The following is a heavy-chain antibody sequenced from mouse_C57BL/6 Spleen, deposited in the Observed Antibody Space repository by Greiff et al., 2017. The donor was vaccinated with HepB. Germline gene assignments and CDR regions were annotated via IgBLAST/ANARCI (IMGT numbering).Heavy chain of an antibody. CDR2: INPSNGGT. J-gene: IGHJ2*01. Sequence: QVHVKQPGTELVKPGASVKLSCKASGYTFTSYWMHWVKQRPGQGLEWIGNINPSNGGTNYNEKFKSKATLTVDKSSSTAYMQLSSLTSEDSAVYYCARPGYYYGSYYFDYWGQGTTLTVSS. CDR1: GYTFTSYW. V-gene: IGHV1-53*01. CDR3: ARPGYYYGSYYFDY. D-gene: IGHD1-1*01.